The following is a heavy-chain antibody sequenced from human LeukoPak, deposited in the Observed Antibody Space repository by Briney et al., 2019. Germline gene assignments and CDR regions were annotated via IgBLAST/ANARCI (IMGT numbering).Heavy chain of an antibody. CDR3: ARAPCPRYSSSWFFDY. CDR1: GYIFTSFY. V-gene: IGHV1-46*01. Sequence: ASVKVSCKASGYIFTSFYIHWVRQVPGQGPEWMGVINPRGGVTSYPQKFQGRVTVTRDTSTSTVYVELGSLTSEDTAVYYCARAPCPRYSSSWFFDYWGQGTLVTVSS. J-gene: IGHJ4*02. CDR2: INPRGGVT. D-gene: IGHD6-13*01.